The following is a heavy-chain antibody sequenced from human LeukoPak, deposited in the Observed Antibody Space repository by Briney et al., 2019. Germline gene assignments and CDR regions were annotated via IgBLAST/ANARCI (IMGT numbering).Heavy chain of an antibody. V-gene: IGHV3-48*03. J-gene: IGHJ4*02. CDR2: ISSSGSTI. Sequence: PGGSLRLSCAASGFTFSSYEMNWVRQAPGKGLEWVSYISSSGSTIYYADSVKGRFTISRDNAKNSLYLQMNSLRVEDTALYYCARVSDNFDYWGQGTLVTVSS. CDR1: GFTFSSYE. D-gene: IGHD3-9*01. CDR3: ARVSDNFDY.